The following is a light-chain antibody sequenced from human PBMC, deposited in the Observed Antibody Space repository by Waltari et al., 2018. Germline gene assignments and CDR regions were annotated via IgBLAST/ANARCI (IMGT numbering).Light chain of an antibody. CDR3: QEYDSHWS. J-gene: IGKJ1*01. CDR1: QIIGRW. CDR2: KAS. Sequence: DIQLTQSPSTLSASVGDRVTLPRRASQIIGRWWAWDQQKPGKAPDLLIYKASTLERGVPSRFSGSGSGTEFTLTITGLQPLDVATYYCQEYDSHWSFGQGTKVEIK. V-gene: IGKV1-5*03.